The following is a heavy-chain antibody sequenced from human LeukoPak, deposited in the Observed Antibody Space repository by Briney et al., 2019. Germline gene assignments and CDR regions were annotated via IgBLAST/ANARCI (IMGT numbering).Heavy chain of an antibody. V-gene: IGHV3-23*01. CDR3: AKDWYVMDV. J-gene: IGHJ6*02. Sequence: TGGSLRLSCAASGFTFSSYAMNWVRQAPGKGLEWVSSIRSSGDNTYYADSVKGRFTISRDNSKNTVYLQMNSLRAEDTAVYYCAKDWYVMDVRGRGTTVTVSS. CDR1: GFTFSSYA. CDR2: IRSSGDNT.